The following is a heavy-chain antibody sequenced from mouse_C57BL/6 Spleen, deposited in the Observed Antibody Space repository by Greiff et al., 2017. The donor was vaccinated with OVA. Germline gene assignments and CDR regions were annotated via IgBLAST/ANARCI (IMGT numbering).Heavy chain of an antibody. CDR2: ISYDGSN. V-gene: IGHV3-6*01. Sequence: DVKLQESGPGLVKPSQSLSLPCSVTGYSITSGYYWNWIRQFPGNKLEWMGYISYDGSNNYNPSLKNRISITRDTSKNQFFLKLNSVTTEDTATYYCARERDYSNYDYFDYWGQGTTLTVSS. D-gene: IGHD2-5*01. CDR3: ARERDYSNYDYFDY. J-gene: IGHJ2*01. CDR1: GYSITSGYY.